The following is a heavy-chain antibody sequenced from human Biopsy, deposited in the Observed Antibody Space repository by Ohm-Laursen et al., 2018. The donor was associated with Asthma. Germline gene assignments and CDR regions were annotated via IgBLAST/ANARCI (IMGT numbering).Heavy chain of an antibody. CDR3: VRDGTNDAFDI. V-gene: IGHV3-30*01. Sequence: SLRLSCAASGYSFSNFAIHWVRQAPGKGLEWVGVISKDASTQDYADSVKGRFTMARDNSKNTLDLQMNSLREEDTAVYYCVRDGTNDAFDIWGQGTVVSVSS. CDR1: GYSFSNFA. J-gene: IGHJ3*02. D-gene: IGHD1-1*01. CDR2: ISKDASTQ.